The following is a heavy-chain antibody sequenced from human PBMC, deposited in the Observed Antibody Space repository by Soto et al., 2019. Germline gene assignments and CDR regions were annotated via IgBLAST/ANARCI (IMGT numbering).Heavy chain of an antibody. CDR2: IYYSGST. Sequence: ASETLSLTCTVSGGSISSYYWSWIRQPPGKGLEWIGYIYYSGSTNYNPSLKSRVTISVDTSKNQFSLKLSSVTAADTAVYYCARDNYGDYGNAFDYWGQGTLVTVSS. CDR3: ARDNYGDYGNAFDY. D-gene: IGHD4-17*01. J-gene: IGHJ4*02. CDR1: GGSISSYY. V-gene: IGHV4-59*01.